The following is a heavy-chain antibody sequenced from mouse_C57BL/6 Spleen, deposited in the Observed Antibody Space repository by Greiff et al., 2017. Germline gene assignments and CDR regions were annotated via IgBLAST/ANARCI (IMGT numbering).Heavy chain of an antibody. J-gene: IGHJ4*01. Sequence: VQLQQSGPELVKPGASVKISCKASGYTFTDYYMNWVKQSHGKSLEWIGDINPNNGGTSYNQKFKGKATLTVDKSSSTAYMELRSLTSEDSAVYYCARGVTTLFYYAMDYWGQGTSVTVS. CDR2: INPNNGGT. CDR3: ARGVTTLFYYAMDY. CDR1: GYTFTDYY. V-gene: IGHV1-26*01. D-gene: IGHD2-1*01.